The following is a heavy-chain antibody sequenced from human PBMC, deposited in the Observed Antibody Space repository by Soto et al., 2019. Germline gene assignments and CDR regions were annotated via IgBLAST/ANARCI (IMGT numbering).Heavy chain of an antibody. D-gene: IGHD3-22*01. CDR3: AKDYYYDSSGPFDY. J-gene: IGHJ4*02. Sequence: PGGSLRLSCAASGFTLSSYGMHWVRQAPGKGLEWVAVISYDGSNKYYADSVKGRFTISRDNSKNTLYLQMNSLRAEDTAVYYCAKDYYYDSSGPFDYWGQGTLVTVSS. V-gene: IGHV3-30*18. CDR2: ISYDGSNK. CDR1: GFTLSSYG.